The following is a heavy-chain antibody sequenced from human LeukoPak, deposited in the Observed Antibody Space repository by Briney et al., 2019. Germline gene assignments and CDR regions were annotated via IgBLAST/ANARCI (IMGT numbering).Heavy chain of an antibody. Sequence: GGSLRLSCEASGFTFSSYSLNWVRQAPGKGREWVSSISSSSSYIYYADSVKGRFTISRDNAKNSLYLQMNSLRAEDTAVYYCARDGYYYDSSGYYYSYYFDYWGQGTLVTVSS. D-gene: IGHD3-22*01. CDR1: GFTFSSYS. J-gene: IGHJ4*02. V-gene: IGHV3-21*01. CDR3: ARDGYYYDSSGYYYSYYFDY. CDR2: ISSSSSYI.